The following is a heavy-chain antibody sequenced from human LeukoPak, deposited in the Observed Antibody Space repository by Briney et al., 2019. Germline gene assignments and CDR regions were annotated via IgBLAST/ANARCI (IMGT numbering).Heavy chain of an antibody. CDR1: GGSISSYY. V-gene: IGHV4-59*01. Sequence: MPSETLSLTCTVSGGSISSYYWSWIRQPPGKGLEWIGYIYYSGSTNYNPSLKSRVTISVDTSKNQFSLKLSSVTAADTAVYYCARAYSGSYSPFDYWGQGTLVTVSS. J-gene: IGHJ4*02. D-gene: IGHD1-26*01. CDR3: ARAYSGSYSPFDY. CDR2: IYYSGST.